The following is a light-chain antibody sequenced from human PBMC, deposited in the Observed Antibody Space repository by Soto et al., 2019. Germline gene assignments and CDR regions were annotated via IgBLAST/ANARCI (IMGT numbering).Light chain of an antibody. Sequence: DIPMTPSPSTLSASVGDRVTITCRARQSISSWLARYQQKLGKAPKLLIYDASSLESGVPSRFSGSGSGTEFTLTISSLQPDDFATYYCQQYNSYSWTFGQGTKVEIK. V-gene: IGKV1-5*01. J-gene: IGKJ1*01. CDR2: DAS. CDR1: QSISSW. CDR3: QQYNSYSWT.